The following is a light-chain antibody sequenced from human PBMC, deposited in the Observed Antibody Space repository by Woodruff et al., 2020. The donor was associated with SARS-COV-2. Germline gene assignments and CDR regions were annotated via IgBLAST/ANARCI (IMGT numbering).Light chain of an antibody. CDR3: QQYGSSPFT. CDR2: GAS. J-gene: IGKJ2*01. V-gene: IGKV3-20*01. CDR1: QSVSSSY. Sequence: ASQSVSSSYLAWYQQKPGQAPRLLIYGASSRATGIPDRFSGSGSGTDFTLTISRLEPEDFAVYYCQQYGSSPFTFGQGTKLEIK.